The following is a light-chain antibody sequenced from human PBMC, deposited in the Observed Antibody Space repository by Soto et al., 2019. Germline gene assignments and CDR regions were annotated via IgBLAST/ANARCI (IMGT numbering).Light chain of an antibody. J-gene: IGLJ1*01. CDR3: QSYDLSLHNYV. CDR2: EVV. Sequence: QSALTQPPSASGSPGQPVTISCTGTKSDIGVYDFVSWYQHHPGKAPRLIIYEVVQRPSGVPDRFSGSKSGNTASLAIIRLQAEDEADYYCQSYDLSLHNYVFGTGTKVTVL. V-gene: IGLV2-8*01. CDR1: KSDIGVYDF.